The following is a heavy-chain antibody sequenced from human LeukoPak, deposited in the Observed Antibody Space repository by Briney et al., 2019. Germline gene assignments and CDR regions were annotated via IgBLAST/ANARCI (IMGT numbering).Heavy chain of an antibody. J-gene: IGHJ4*02. D-gene: IGHD3-22*01. CDR3: AREVPYDTSRYYQPFDY. V-gene: IGHV1-2*02. Sequence: ASVKVSCKASGYTFTGYYMHWVRQAPGQGLECMGWINPNSGGTNYAQKLQGRVTMTTDTSTSTAYMNLRSLRSDDTAVYYCAREVPYDTSRYYQPFDYWGQGTLVTVSS. CDR2: INPNSGGT. CDR1: GYTFTGYY.